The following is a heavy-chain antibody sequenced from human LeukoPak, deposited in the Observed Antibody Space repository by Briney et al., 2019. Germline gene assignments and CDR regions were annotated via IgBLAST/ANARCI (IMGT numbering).Heavy chain of an antibody. D-gene: IGHD6-13*01. CDR1: GYTFTSYA. CDR2: INAGNGNT. Sequence: ASVKVSCKASGYTFTSYAMHWVRQAPGQRLEWMGWINAGNGNTKYSQEFQGRVTITRDTSASTAYMEPSSLRSEDMAVYYCARDGGSSSWYGEPTYNWFDPWGQGTLVTVSS. V-gene: IGHV1-3*03. J-gene: IGHJ5*02. CDR3: ARDGGSSSWYGEPTYNWFDP.